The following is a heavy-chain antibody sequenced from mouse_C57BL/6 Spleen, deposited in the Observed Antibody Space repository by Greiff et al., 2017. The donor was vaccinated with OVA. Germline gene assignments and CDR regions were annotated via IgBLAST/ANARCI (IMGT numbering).Heavy chain of an antibody. CDR3: ARLITTVVDDY. D-gene: IGHD1-1*01. CDR1: GYTFTSYW. V-gene: IGHV1-59*01. Sequence: VQLQQPGAELVRPGTSVKLSCKASGYTFTSYWMHWVKQRPGQGLEWIGVIDPSDSYTNYNQKFKGKATLTVDTSSSTAYMQLSSLTSEDSAVYYCARLITTVVDDYWGQGTTLTVSS. CDR2: IDPSDSYT. J-gene: IGHJ2*01.